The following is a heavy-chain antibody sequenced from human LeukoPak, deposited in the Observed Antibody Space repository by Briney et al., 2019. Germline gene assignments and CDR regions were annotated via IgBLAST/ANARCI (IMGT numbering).Heavy chain of an antibody. CDR2: ISYDGSNK. CDR1: GFTFSSYG. J-gene: IGHJ4*02. D-gene: IGHD2-2*03. CDR3: AKDGYCSSTSCPGAREHTE. V-gene: IGHV3-30*18. Sequence: GGSLRLSCAASGFTFSSYGMHWVRQASGKGLEWVAVISYDGSNKYYADSVKGRFTISRDNSRNTLYLQMNSLRAEDTAVYYCAKDGYCSSTSCPGAREHTEWGQGTLVTVSS.